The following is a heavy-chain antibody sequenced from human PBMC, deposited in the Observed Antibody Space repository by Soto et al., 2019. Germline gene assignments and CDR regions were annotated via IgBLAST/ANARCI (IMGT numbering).Heavy chain of an antibody. CDR1: GYTFTSYG. CDR3: ARDTYDTTGYPLGY. D-gene: IGHD3-22*01. J-gene: IGHJ4*02. CDR2: ISTFHGNT. Sequence: ASVKVSCKASGYTFTSYGISWVRQAPGQGLEWMGWISTFHGNTNYAQKFQGSVTMTTDTSTSTAYMELRSLTSDDTAIYYCARDTYDTTGYPLGYWGQRTLVTVSS. V-gene: IGHV1-18*04.